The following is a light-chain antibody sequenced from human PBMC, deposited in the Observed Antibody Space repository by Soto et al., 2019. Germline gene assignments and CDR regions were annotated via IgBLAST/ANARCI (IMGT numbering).Light chain of an antibody. V-gene: IGLV1-47*01. Sequence: QSVLTQPPSASGTPGQRVTISCSGSSSNSGSNYVYWYQQLPGTAPKLLIYRNNQRPSGVPDRFSGSKSGTSASLAISGLRSEDEADYYCAAWDDSLSGPVVGGGTKVTVL. CDR3: AAWDDSLSGPV. CDR1: SSNSGSNY. J-gene: IGLJ2*01. CDR2: RNN.